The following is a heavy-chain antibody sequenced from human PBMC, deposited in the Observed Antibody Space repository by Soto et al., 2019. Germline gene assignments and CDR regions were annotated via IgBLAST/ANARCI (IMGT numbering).Heavy chain of an antibody. CDR1: GFTFSSYA. D-gene: IGHD1-7*01. Sequence: GGSLRLSCAASGFTFSSYAMRWVRQAPGKGLEWVSAISGSGGSTYYADSVKGRFTISRDNSKNTLYLQMNSLRAEDTAVYYCAKGKKLELRPSWFDPWGQGTLVTVSS. CDR2: ISGSGGST. V-gene: IGHV3-23*01. CDR3: AKGKKLELRPSWFDP. J-gene: IGHJ5*02.